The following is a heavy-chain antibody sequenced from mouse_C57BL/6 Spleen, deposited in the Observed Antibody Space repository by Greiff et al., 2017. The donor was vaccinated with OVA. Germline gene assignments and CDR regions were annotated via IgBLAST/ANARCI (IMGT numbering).Heavy chain of an antibody. Sequence: VQLQQPGAELVKPGASVKLSCKASGYTFTSYWMHWVKQRPGQGLEWIGMIHPNSGSTNYNEKFKSKATLTVDKSSSTAYMQLSSLTSEDSAVYYCARGGNDDYDWAWFAYWGQGTLVTVSA. D-gene: IGHD2-4*01. J-gene: IGHJ3*01. CDR3: ARGGNDDYDWAWFAY. V-gene: IGHV1-64*01. CDR1: GYTFTSYW. CDR2: IHPNSGST.